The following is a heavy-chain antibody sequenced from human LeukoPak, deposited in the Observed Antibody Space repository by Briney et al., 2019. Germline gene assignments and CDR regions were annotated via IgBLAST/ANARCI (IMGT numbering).Heavy chain of an antibody. CDR1: GGSFSGYY. Sequence: SETLSLTCAVYGGSFSGYYWSWIRQPPGKGLEWIGEINHSGSTNYNPSLKSRVTISVDTSKNQFSLKLSSVTAADTAMYYCARGHTWIPFDYWGQGTLVTVSS. CDR3: ARGHTWIPFDY. J-gene: IGHJ4*02. V-gene: IGHV4-34*01. CDR2: INHSGST. D-gene: IGHD5-18*01.